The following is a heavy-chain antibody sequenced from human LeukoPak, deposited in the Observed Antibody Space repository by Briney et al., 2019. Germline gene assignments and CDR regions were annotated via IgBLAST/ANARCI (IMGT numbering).Heavy chain of an antibody. J-gene: IGHJ4*02. Sequence: SVKVSCKASGGTFSSYAISWVRQPPGQGLEWMGGIIPIFGTANYAQKFQGRVTITADESTSTAYMELSSLRSEDTAVYYCARGVDYGDYFLTLDYWGQGTLVTVSS. CDR3: ARGVDYGDYFLTLDY. CDR2: IIPIFGTA. CDR1: GGTFSSYA. V-gene: IGHV1-69*13. D-gene: IGHD4-17*01.